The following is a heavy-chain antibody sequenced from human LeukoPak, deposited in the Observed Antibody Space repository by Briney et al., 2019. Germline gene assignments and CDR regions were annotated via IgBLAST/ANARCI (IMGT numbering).Heavy chain of an antibody. D-gene: IGHD1-26*01. J-gene: IGHJ4*02. CDR2: IIPIFGTA. V-gene: IGHV1-69*13. CDR1: GGTFSSYA. CDR3: ARGSGGASVYFDY. Sequence: PLASVKVSCKASGGTFSSYAISWVRQAPGQGLEWMGGIIPIFGTANYAQKFQGRVTITADESTSTAYMELSSLRSEDTAVYYCARGSGGASVYFDYWGQGTLVTVSS.